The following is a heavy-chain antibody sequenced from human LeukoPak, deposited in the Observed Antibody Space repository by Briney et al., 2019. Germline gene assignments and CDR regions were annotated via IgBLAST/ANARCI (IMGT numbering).Heavy chain of an antibody. D-gene: IGHD3-16*01. J-gene: IGHJ5*02. CDR3: ATTLDYGCFDH. V-gene: IGHV4-4*07. CDR1: GGSISSYS. CDR2: FYASGIT. Sequence: RPSETLSLTCTVSGGSISSYSWSWIRQPAGKGLEWIGLFYASGITNYNPSLKTRVTISVDTSKNQFSLNLRSVTAADTAIYYCATTLDYGCFDHWAQGALVTVSS.